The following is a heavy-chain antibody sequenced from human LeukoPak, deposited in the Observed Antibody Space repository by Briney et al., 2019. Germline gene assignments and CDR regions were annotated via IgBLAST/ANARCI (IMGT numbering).Heavy chain of an antibody. J-gene: IGHJ6*03. CDR3: ARAADLDYYYMDV. D-gene: IGHD6-13*01. CDR2: IKQDGSEK. V-gene: IGHV3-7*01. Sequence: PGGSLRLSCAASGFTFSSYGMHWVRQAPGKGLEWVANIKQDGSEKYYVDSVKGRFTISRDNAKNSLYLQMNSLRAEDTAVYYCARAADLDYYYMDVWGKGTTVTVSS. CDR1: GFTFSSYG.